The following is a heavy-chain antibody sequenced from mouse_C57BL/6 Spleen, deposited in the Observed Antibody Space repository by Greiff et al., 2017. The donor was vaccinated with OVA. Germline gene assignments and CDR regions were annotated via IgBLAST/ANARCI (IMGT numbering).Heavy chain of an antibody. CDR2: IYPGSGST. Sequence: QVQLKQPGAELVKPGASVKMSCKASGYTFTSYWITWVKQRPGQGLEWIGDIYPGSGSTNYNEKFKSKATLTVDTSSSTAYMQLSSLTSEDSAVYYCAREGAQATYAMDYWGQGTSVTVSS. D-gene: IGHD3-2*02. V-gene: IGHV1-55*01. CDR1: GYTFTSYW. J-gene: IGHJ4*01. CDR3: AREGAQATYAMDY.